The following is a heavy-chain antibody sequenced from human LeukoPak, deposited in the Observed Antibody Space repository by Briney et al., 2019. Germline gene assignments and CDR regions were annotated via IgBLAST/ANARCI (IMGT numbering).Heavy chain of an antibody. D-gene: IGHD3-3*01. J-gene: IGHJ5*02. CDR2: IYHSGST. Sequence: SETLSLTCAVSGGSISSGGYSWRWIRQPPGKGLEWIGYIYHSGSTYYNPSLKSRVTISVDRSKNQFSLKLSSVTAADTAVYFCARAPIFGSGYSWFDPWGQGTLVTVSS. CDR3: ARAPIFGSGYSWFDP. CDR1: GGSISSGGYS. V-gene: IGHV4-30-2*01.